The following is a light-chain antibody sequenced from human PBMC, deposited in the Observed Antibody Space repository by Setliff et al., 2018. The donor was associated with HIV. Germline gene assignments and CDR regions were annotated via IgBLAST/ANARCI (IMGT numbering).Light chain of an antibody. V-gene: IGLV2-14*02. Sequence: QSALAQPASVSGSPGQSIAISCTGTIGNYDIVSWYQHHPGKAPKLMIYEVNKRPSGVPDRFSGSKSGNTASLTISGLQAEDEADYYCASRTAGSTPYVFGTGTKVTVL. J-gene: IGLJ1*01. CDR3: ASRTAGSTPYV. CDR1: IGNYDI. CDR2: EVN.